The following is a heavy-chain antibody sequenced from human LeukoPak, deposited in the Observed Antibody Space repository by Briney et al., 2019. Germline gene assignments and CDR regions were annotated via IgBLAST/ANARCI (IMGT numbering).Heavy chain of an antibody. CDR3: ARMLVTHLDY. CDR1: GSTFSSYW. J-gene: IGHJ4*02. V-gene: IGHV3-7*03. D-gene: IGHD4-23*01. Sequence: GGSLRLSCAASGSTFSSYWMSWVRQAPGKGLEWVANIKQDGSEKYYVDSVKSRFTISRDNAKNSLYLQMNSLRAEDTAVYYCARMLVTHLDYWGQGTLVTVSS. CDR2: IKQDGSEK.